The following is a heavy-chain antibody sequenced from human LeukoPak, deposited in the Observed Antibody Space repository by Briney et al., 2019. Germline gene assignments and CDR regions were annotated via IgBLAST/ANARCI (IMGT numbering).Heavy chain of an antibody. D-gene: IGHD2-2*01. Sequence: PSETLSLTCTVSGGSISSSNYYWGWIRQPPGKGLEWIGSIYFSGSTYYNPSLKSRVTISVDTSKNQFSLKLSSVTAADTALYYCARLGYCSITSCPFYYYYYYMDVWGKGTTVTVSS. V-gene: IGHV4-39*01. CDR1: GGSISSSNYY. CDR2: IYFSGST. J-gene: IGHJ6*03. CDR3: ARLGYCSITSCPFYYYYYYMDV.